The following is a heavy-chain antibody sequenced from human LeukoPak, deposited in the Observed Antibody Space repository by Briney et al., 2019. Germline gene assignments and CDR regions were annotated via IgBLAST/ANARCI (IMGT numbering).Heavy chain of an antibody. D-gene: IGHD5-18*01. CDR3: AGRSYATFDY. V-gene: IGHV4-34*01. J-gene: IGHJ4*02. CDR2: INHSGST. Sequence: ASETLSLTCAVYGGSFSGYYWSWIRQPPGKGLEWIGEINHSGSTNYNPSLKSRVTISVDTSKNQFSLKLSSVTAADTAVYYCAGRSYATFDYWGQGTLVTVSS. CDR1: GGSFSGYY.